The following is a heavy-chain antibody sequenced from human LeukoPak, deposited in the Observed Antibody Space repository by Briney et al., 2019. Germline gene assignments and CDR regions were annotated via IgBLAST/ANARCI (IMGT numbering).Heavy chain of an antibody. D-gene: IGHD6-19*01. CDR2: ISGGGGST. V-gene: IGHV3-23*01. CDR1: GFTFSSYA. CDR3: AKDGTGYSSGWY. J-gene: IGHJ4*02. Sequence: QPGGSLRLSCAASGFTFSSYAMSWVRQAPGKGLEWVSAISGGGGSTYYADSVKGRFTISRDNSKNTLYLQMNSLRAEDTAVYYCAKDGTGYSSGWYWGQGTLVTVSS.